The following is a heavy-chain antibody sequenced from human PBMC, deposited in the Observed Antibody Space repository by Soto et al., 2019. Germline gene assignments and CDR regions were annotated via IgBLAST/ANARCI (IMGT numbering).Heavy chain of an antibody. J-gene: IGHJ4*02. CDR2: MYSDGKT. CDR3: ARSPYCGTECNSGYLDF. D-gene: IGHD2-21*01. V-gene: IGHV3-53*01. CDR1: GFVVNRNY. Sequence: GGSLRLSCATSGFVVNRNYMHWVRQAPGKGLEWVSVMYSDGKTFYGESVKGRFTMSRDNSKNTVFLHMKSLRAEDTAVYYCARSPYCGTECNSGYLDFWGQGSLVTVSS.